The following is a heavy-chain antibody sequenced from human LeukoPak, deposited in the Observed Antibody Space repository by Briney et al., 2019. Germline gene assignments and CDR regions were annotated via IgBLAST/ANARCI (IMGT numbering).Heavy chain of an antibody. J-gene: IGHJ3*02. CDR3: ARRITMNRDAFDI. V-gene: IGHV1-46*03. D-gene: IGHD3-22*01. CDR1: GYTFTSYY. Sequence: ASVKVSCKASGYTFTSYYMHWVRQAPGQGLEWVGIINPSGGSTSYAQKFQGRVTMTRDTSTSTAYMELSSLRSEDTAVYYCARRITMNRDAFDIWGQGTMVTVSS. CDR2: INPSGGST.